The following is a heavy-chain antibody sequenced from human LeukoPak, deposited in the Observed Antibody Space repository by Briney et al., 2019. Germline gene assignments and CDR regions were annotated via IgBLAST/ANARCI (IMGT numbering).Heavy chain of an antibody. CDR2: ISHDGSNK. CDR3: AKDNTYYYGSGSYYFYFDY. CDR1: GFTFSSSG. Sequence: GGSLRLSCAASGFTFSSSGIHWVRQAPGKGLEWVSMISHDGSNKYFADSVKGRFTISRDNSMNTLYLQMDSLRPEDTAVYYCAKDNTYYYGSGSYYFYFDYWGQGTLVTVSS. J-gene: IGHJ4*02. D-gene: IGHD3-10*01. V-gene: IGHV3-30*18.